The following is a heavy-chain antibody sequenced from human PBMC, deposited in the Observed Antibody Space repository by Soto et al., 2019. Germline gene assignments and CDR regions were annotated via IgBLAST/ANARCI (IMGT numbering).Heavy chain of an antibody. Sequence: GASVKVSCKASGYTFTNYAMHWVRQAPGQSLEWMGWINAGNGNTKYSRKFQGRVTITRDTSASTAYMELSSLRSEDTAVYYCAGPMNDILTGYYDFDQWGQGTLVTVSS. D-gene: IGHD3-9*01. V-gene: IGHV1-3*01. CDR2: INAGNGNT. CDR3: AGPMNDILTGYYDFDQ. CDR1: GYTFTNYA. J-gene: IGHJ4*02.